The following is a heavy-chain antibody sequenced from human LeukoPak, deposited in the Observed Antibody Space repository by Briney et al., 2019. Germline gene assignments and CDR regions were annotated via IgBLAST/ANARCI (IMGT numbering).Heavy chain of an antibody. V-gene: IGHV4-4*02. D-gene: IGHD4-17*01. J-gene: IGHJ4*02. CDR3: ARHDYGDYGAFDY. Sequence: PGGSLGLSCAASGFTFSSYAMSWVRQPPGKGLEWIGEIYHSGSTNYNPSLKSRVTISVDKSKNQFSLKLSSVTAADTAVYYCARHDYGDYGAFDYWGQGTLVTVSS. CDR2: IYHSGST. CDR1: GFTFSSYAM.